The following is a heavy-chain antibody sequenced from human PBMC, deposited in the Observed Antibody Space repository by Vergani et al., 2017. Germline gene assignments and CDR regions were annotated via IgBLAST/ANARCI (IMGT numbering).Heavy chain of an antibody. D-gene: IGHD5-24*01. V-gene: IGHV3-64D*06. CDR1: GFTFSSYA. CDR3: ARDGGDGYNSESDYYYYYMDV. Sequence: EVQLVESGGGLVQPGGSLRLSCSASGFTFSSYAMHWVRQAPGKGLEYVSAISSNGGSTYYADSVKGRFTISRDNSKNTLYLQMSSLRAEDTAVYYCARDGGDGYNSESDYYYYYMDVWGKGTTVTVSS. J-gene: IGHJ6*03. CDR2: ISSNGGST.